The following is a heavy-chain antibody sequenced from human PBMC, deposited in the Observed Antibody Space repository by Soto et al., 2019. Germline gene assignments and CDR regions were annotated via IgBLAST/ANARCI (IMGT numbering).Heavy chain of an antibody. CDR2: INTDGSST. CDR3: ARVHSLDYYGMDV. CDR1: GFTFSEYV. Sequence: GGSLRLSCAASGFTFSEYVMSWVRRAPGKGLVWVSRINTDGSSTSYADSVKGRFTISRDNAKNTLYLQMNSLRVEDTALYYCARVHSLDYYGMDVWGQGTTVTVSS. V-gene: IGHV3-74*01. J-gene: IGHJ6*02. D-gene: IGHD5-18*01.